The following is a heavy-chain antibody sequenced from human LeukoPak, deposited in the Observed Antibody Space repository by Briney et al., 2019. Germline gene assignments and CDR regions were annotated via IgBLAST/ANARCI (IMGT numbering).Heavy chain of an antibody. V-gene: IGHV4-59*08. Sequence: SETLSLTCTVSGGSISSYYGSWIRQPPGGGLEWIGYMYDSGSTNYTHSPKSRATISADTSKNQHSLKLSSVTAADTAVYYCARPPASSSWYYYYYGMDVWGQGTTVTVSS. J-gene: IGHJ6*02. D-gene: IGHD6-13*01. CDR1: GGSISSYY. CDR2: MYDSGST. CDR3: ARPPASSSWYYYYYGMDV.